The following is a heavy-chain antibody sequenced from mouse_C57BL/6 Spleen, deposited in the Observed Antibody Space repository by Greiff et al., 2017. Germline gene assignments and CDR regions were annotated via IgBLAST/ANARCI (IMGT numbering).Heavy chain of an antibody. J-gene: IGHJ3*01. CDR3: ATYYSNSFAY. D-gene: IGHD2-5*01. CDR1: GFTFSSYG. V-gene: IGHV5-6*01. Sequence: EVQLQESGGDLVKPGGSLKLSCAASGFTFSSYGMSWVRQTPDKRLEWVATISSGGSYTYYPGSVKGRFTISRDNAKNTLYLQMSSLKSEDTAMYYCATYYSNSFAYWGQATLVTVSA. CDR2: ISSGGSYT.